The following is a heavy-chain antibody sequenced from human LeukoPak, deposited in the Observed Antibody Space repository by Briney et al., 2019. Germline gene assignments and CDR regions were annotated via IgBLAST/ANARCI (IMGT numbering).Heavy chain of an antibody. V-gene: IGHV3-21*01. CDR2: ISSSSSYI. CDR3: ARDQLNWGIGFCDY. J-gene: IGHJ4*02. CDR1: GFTFSSYS. D-gene: IGHD7-27*01. Sequence: GGSLRLSCAASGFTFSSYSMNWVRQAPGKGLEWVSSISSSSSYIYYADSVKGRFTISRDNAKNSLYLQMNSLRAEDTAVYYCARDQLNWGIGFCDYWGQGTLVTVS.